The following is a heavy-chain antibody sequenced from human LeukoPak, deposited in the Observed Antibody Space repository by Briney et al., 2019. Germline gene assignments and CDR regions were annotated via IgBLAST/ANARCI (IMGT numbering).Heavy chain of an antibody. V-gene: IGHV4-34*01. J-gene: IGHJ4*02. CDR3: ARGRYSGSYLDY. D-gene: IGHD1-26*01. CDR1: GGSFSGYY. CDR2: INHSGST. Sequence: SETLSLTCAVYGGSFSGYYWSWIRQPPGKGLEWIGEINHSGSTNYNSSLKSRVTISVDTSKNQFSLKLSSVTAADTAVYYCARGRYSGSYLDYWGQGTLVTVSS.